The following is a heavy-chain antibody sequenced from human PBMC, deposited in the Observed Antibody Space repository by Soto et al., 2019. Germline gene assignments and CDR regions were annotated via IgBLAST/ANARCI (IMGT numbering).Heavy chain of an antibody. J-gene: IGHJ6*02. Sequence: GGSLRLSCAASALNFSGSAIHWVRQAPGKGLEWVGRIRSRANNYATSSGESVRGRFTFCRDDLKNMAYLQMNTLKTEDTAIYYCARGQQAAIGDYYYHGLDVWGQGTSVTVSS. CDR2: IRSRANNYAT. CDR3: ARGQQAAIGDYYYHGLDV. V-gene: IGHV3-73*01. D-gene: IGHD3-10*01. CDR1: ALNFSGSA.